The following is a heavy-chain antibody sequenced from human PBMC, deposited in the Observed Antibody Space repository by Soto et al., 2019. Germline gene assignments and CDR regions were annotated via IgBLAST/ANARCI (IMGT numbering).Heavy chain of an antibody. CDR2: ISAYNGNT. V-gene: IGHV1-18*01. Sequence: QVQLVQSGAEVKKPGASVKVSCKASGYTFTSYGISWVRQAPGQGLEWMGWISAYNGNTNYAQKLQGRVTMTTDTSTSTAYIELRSLRSDDTAVYYCARDSNPPRYCSGGSCLIDYWGQGTLVTVSS. CDR3: ARDSNPPRYCSGGSCLIDY. D-gene: IGHD2-15*01. CDR1: GYTFTSYG. J-gene: IGHJ4*02.